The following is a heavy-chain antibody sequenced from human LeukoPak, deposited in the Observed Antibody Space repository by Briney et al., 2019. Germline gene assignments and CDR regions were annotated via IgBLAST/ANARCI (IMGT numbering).Heavy chain of an antibody. CDR1: GGTFSSYA. J-gene: IGHJ4*02. Sequence: GASVTVSFKASGGTFSSYAISWVRQAPGQGLEWMGGIIPIFGTANYAQKLQGRVTMTTDTSTSTAYMELRSLRSDDTAVYYCARGPVAGPFDYWGQGTLVTVSS. CDR2: IIPIFGTA. V-gene: IGHV1-69*05. D-gene: IGHD6-19*01. CDR3: ARGPVAGPFDY.